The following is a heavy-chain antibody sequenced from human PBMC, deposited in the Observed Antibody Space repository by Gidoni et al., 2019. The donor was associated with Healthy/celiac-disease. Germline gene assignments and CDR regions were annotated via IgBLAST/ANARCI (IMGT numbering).Heavy chain of an antibody. Sequence: QVQLVQSGAEVKKPGASVKVSCKASGYTFTGYYMHWVRQAPGQGLEWMGWINPNSGGTNYAQKFQGRVTMTRDTSISTAYMELSRLRSDDTAVYYCARGFTYYDFWSGYSRWFDPWGQGTLVTVSS. J-gene: IGHJ5*02. D-gene: IGHD3-3*01. CDR1: GYTFTGYY. V-gene: IGHV1-2*02. CDR3: ARGFTYYDFWSGYSRWFDP. CDR2: INPNSGGT.